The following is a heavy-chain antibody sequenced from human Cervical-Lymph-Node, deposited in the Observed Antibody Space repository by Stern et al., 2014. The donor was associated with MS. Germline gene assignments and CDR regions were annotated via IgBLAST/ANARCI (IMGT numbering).Heavy chain of an antibody. D-gene: IGHD4-23*01. CDR2: ISSGGSYV. J-gene: IGHJ4*02. CDR1: GFTFSSYS. V-gene: IGHV3-21*01. CDR3: ARGRGGNYRYYFDS. Sequence: EVQLVESGGGLVKPGGSLRLSCAASGFTFSSYSMNWVRQAPGKGLEWVASISSGGSYVYYAESLKGRFTIFRDNATHSLYLQLNGLRAEDTAVYYCARGRGGNYRYYFDSWGQGTLVTVSS.